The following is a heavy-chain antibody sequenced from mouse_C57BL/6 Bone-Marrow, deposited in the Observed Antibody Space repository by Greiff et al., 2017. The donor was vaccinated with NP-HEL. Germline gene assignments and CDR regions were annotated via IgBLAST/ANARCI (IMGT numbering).Heavy chain of an antibody. Sequence: EVQLQQSGPELVKPGASVKISCKASGYTFTDYYMNWVKQSHGKSLEWIGDINPNNGGTSYNQKFKGKATLTVDKSSSTAYMELRSLTSEDSAVYYCARYPLYYYGSSSGFAYWGQGTLVTVSA. CDR3: ARYPLYYYGSSSGFAY. V-gene: IGHV1-26*01. CDR1: GYTFTDYY. J-gene: IGHJ3*01. D-gene: IGHD1-1*01. CDR2: INPNNGGT.